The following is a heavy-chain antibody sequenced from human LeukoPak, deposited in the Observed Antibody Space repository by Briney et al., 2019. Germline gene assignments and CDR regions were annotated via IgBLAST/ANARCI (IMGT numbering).Heavy chain of an antibody. V-gene: IGHV1-3*01. J-gene: IGHJ4*02. CDR2: INAGNGNT. CDR3: ARGNGRGNYLIDY. Sequence: ASVKVSCKTSGYIFTDYAMHWVRQAPGQRHEWMGWINAGNGNTKYSQKFQGRVTITRDTSASTDYMELSSLRSEDTALYYCARGNGRGNYLIDYWGQGTLVTVSS. CDR1: GYIFTDYA. D-gene: IGHD1-7*01.